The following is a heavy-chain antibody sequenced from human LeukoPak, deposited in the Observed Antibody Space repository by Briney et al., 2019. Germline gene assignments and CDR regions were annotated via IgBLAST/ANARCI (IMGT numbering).Heavy chain of an antibody. J-gene: IGHJ5*02. V-gene: IGHV4-39*01. CDR1: DYSISSGIYY. D-gene: IGHD1-1*01. Sequence: SETLSLTCTVSDYSISSGIYYWAWIRQPPGKGLEWIGTIFYSGTTFYNPSLKSRVTISVDTSKNQFSLKVNSVTAADTAVYYCARNTWTDADNWFDPCGQGSLVTVSS. CDR3: ARNTWTDADNWFDP. CDR2: IFYSGTT.